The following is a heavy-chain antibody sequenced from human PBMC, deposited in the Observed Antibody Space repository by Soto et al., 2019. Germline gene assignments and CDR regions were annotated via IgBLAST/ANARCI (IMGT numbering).Heavy chain of an antibody. CDR3: ARARVRKPEGVDSFDI. CDR2: INPQSGGS. D-gene: IGHD3-10*01. Sequence: ASVKVSCKASGYVFSNYFMHWVRQAPGQGLEWMGYINPQSGGSKYEDNFQDRVTMTRDTPKTTVYMELRGLTSDDTAVYYCARARVRKPEGVDSFDIWGQGTLVTVSS. CDR1: GYVFSNYF. V-gene: IGHV1-2*02. J-gene: IGHJ3*02.